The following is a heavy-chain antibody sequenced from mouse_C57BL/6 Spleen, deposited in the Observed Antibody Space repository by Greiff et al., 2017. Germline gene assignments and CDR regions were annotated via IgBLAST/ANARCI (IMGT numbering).Heavy chain of an antibody. J-gene: IGHJ4*01. CDR3: AREGLRPHYYAMDY. CDR1: GFTFSSYA. Sequence: DVKLVESGGGLVKPGGSLKLSCAASGFTFSSYAMSWVRQTPEKRLEWVATISDGGSYTYYPDNVKGRFTISRDNAKNNLYLQMSHLKSEDTAMYYCAREGLRPHYYAMDYWGQGTSVTVSS. D-gene: IGHD1-2*01. CDR2: ISDGGSYT. V-gene: IGHV5-4*01.